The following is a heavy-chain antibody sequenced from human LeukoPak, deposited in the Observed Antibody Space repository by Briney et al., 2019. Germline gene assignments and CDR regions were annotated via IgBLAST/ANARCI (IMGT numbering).Heavy chain of an antibody. V-gene: IGHV3-11*01. CDR3: ASGSGLVLQYFDY. CDR1: GFTFSDNY. D-gene: IGHD6-19*01. Sequence: SGGSLRLSCEASGFTFSDNYMSWIRQAPGKGLEWVSYISSSTNTISYADSVKGRFTISRDNAKNSLYLQMNSLRAEDTAVYYCASGSGLVLQYFDYWGQGTLVTVSS. CDR2: ISSSTNTI. J-gene: IGHJ4*02.